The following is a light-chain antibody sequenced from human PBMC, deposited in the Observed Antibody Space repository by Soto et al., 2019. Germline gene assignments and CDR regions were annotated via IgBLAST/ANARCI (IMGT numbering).Light chain of an antibody. V-gene: IGKV1-39*01. CDR3: QQSYSTPYT. Sequence: DMQMTSSPSSLYASVGDRVTITCRASQSISSYLNWYQQKPGKAPKLLIYAASSLQSGVPSRFSGSGSGTDFTLTISSLQPEDFAAHYCQQSYSTPYTFGQGTKLEIK. CDR1: QSISSY. CDR2: AAS. J-gene: IGKJ2*01.